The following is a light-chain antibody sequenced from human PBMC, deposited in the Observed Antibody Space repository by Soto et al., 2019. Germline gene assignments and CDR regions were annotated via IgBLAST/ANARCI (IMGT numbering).Light chain of an antibody. CDR1: QSVGSK. Sequence: ETVMTQSPATLSVSPGDRATLSCGASQSVGSKLAWYQKKPGQAPRLLIYDASTRATGISARFSGSGSGTEFTLTISSLQSEDFAVYYCQQYNNWPPLTFGRGTKVEIK. J-gene: IGKJ4*01. CDR2: DAS. CDR3: QQYNNWPPLT. V-gene: IGKV3-15*01.